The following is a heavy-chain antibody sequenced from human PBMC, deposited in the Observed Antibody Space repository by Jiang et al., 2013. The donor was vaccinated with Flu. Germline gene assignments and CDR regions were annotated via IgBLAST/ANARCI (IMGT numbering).Heavy chain of an antibody. CDR1: GYSISSGYY. D-gene: IGHD3-22*01. V-gene: IGHV4-38-2*02. CDR3: ARDPYYYDSSGYYSPYYYGMDV. CDR2: IYHSGST. J-gene: IGHJ6*02. Sequence: ETLSLTCAVSGYSISSGYYWGWIRQPPGKGLEWIGSIYHSGSTYYNPSLKSRVTISVDTSKNQFSLKLSSVTAADTAVYYCARDPYYYDSSGYYSPYYYGMDVWGQGTTVTVSS.